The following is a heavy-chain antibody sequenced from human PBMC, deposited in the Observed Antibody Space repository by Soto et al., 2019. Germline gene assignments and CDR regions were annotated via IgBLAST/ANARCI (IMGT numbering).Heavy chain of an antibody. V-gene: IGHV3-48*03. CDR1: GFTFSSYE. J-gene: IGHJ6*02. CDR2: ISSSGSTI. Sequence: PGGSLRLSCAASGFTFSSYEMNWVRQAPGKGLEWVSYISSSGSTIYYADSVKGRFTISRDNAKNSLYLQMNSLRAEDTAVYYCARDGNYYGMDVWGQGTTVTVSS. CDR3: ARDGNYYGMDV.